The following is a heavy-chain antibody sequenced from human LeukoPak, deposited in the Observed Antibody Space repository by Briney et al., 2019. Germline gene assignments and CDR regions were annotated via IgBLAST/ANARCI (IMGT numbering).Heavy chain of an antibody. CDR2: TFYRSKWNY. V-gene: IGHV6-1*01. J-gene: IGHJ4*02. CDR3: VRGGGNFDC. Sequence: SQTLSLTCAISGDSVSSNSAAWNWIRQSPSRGLEWLGRTFYRSKWNYEYGVSVRSRITIKPDTSMNQLSLQLNSVTPEDSAVYYCVRGGGNFDCWGQGTLVTVSS. CDR1: GDSVSSNSAA.